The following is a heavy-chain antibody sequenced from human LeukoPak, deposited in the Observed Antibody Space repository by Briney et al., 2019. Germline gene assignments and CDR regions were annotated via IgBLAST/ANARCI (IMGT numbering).Heavy chain of an antibody. V-gene: IGHV3-23*01. J-gene: IGHJ4*02. CDR1: GFTFNSYD. D-gene: IGHD3-22*01. CDR2: ISGSGGST. CDR3: ATLGRRITMIVVVTIRAY. Sequence: GGSLRLSCVASGFTFNSYDMSWVRQAPGKGLEWVSAISGSGGSTYYADSVKGRFTISRDNSKNTLYLQMNSLRAEDTAVYYCATLGRRITMIVVVTIRAYWGQGTLVTVSS.